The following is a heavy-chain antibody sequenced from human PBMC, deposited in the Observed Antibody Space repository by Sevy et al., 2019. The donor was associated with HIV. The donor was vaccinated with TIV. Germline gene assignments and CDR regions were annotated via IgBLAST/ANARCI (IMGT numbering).Heavy chain of an antibody. Sequence: ASVKVSCKASGLPFTNSAVQGVRQTRGQRVEWIGWIVVGSAITNYARSFQETVTVTRDLSTSTAYMELSSLRSEASAVYYCAAEDMTTFGGSVRVFDIWGQGTMVTVSS. J-gene: IGHJ3*02. D-gene: IGHD3-16*01. V-gene: IGHV1-58*01. CDR1: GLPFTNSA. CDR2: IVVGSAIT. CDR3: AAEDMTTFGGSVRVFDI.